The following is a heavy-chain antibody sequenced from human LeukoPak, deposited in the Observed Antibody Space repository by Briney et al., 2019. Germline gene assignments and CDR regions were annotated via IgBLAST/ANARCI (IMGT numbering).Heavy chain of an antibody. Sequence: GESLKISCKGSGYSFTNYWIGRVRQMSGKGLEWMGIIYSGDSDTRYSPSFQGQVTISVDNSIITAYLQWSSLKASDTAMYYCARANLLHCSGGSCSDAFDIWGQGTMVTVSS. J-gene: IGHJ3*02. D-gene: IGHD2-15*01. CDR3: ARANLLHCSGGSCSDAFDI. CDR1: GYSFTNYW. V-gene: IGHV5-51*01. CDR2: IYSGDSDT.